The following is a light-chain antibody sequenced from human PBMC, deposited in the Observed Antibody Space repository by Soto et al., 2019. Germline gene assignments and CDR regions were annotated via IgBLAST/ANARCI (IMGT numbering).Light chain of an antibody. V-gene: IGKV3-15*01. CDR2: GAS. CDR1: QSVSSN. CDR3: QQYNTWPPIT. Sequence: EIVMTQSPATLSVSPGERATLSCRASQSVSSNLAWYQQKPGQAPRLLIFGASTRATGIPARFSGSGSGTEFTHTISSLQSEDFAVYYYQQYNTWPPITFGPGTRLDIK. J-gene: IGKJ5*01.